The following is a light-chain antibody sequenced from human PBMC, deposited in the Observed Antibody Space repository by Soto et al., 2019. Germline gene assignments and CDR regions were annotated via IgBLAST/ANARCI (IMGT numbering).Light chain of an antibody. CDR2: KAS. CDR3: QQYNSYPLT. V-gene: IGKV1-5*03. CDR1: QSISSW. J-gene: IGKJ5*01. Sequence: DIQMTQSPSTLSASVVDRVTITCRASQSISSWLAWYQQKPGKAPKLLIYKASSLESGVPSRFSGSGSGTEFTLTISSLQPDDFATYYCQQYNSYPLTFGQGTRLEIK.